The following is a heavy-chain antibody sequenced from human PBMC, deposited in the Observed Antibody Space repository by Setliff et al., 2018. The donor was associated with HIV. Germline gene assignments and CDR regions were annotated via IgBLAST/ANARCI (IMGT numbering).Heavy chain of an antibody. Sequence: ETLSLTCTVSGDSISRYSWNWIRQPPGKGLEWIGYIYSNGETYYNPSLKSRVTMSTDTSKNQFSLNLNSATAADTAVYFCARRALQDSTITSSNWFDSWGQGTLVTVSS. CDR2: IYSNGET. J-gene: IGHJ5*01. CDR3: ARRALQDSTITSSNWFDS. D-gene: IGHD2-2*01. V-gene: IGHV4-4*09. CDR1: GDSISRYS.